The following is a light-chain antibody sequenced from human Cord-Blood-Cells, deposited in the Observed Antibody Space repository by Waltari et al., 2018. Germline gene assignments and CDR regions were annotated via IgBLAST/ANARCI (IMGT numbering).Light chain of an antibody. J-gene: IGKJ3*01. CDR1: QSVLYSSNNNNY. CDR3: QQYYSTPFT. CDR2: WAS. V-gene: IGKV4-1*01. Sequence: DIVMIQSPDSLAVSLGERATINCKSSQSVLYSSNNNNYLAWYQQKPGQPPKLLIYWASTRESGVPDRFSGSGSGTDFTLTISSLQAEDVAVYYCQQYYSTPFTFGPGTKVDIK.